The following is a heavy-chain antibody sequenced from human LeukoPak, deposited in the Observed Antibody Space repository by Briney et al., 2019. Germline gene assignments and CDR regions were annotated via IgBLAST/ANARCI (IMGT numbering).Heavy chain of an antibody. CDR2: IYSGGST. Sequence: PGGSPRLSCAASGFTVSSNYMSWVRQAPGKGLEWVSVIYSGGSTYYADSVKGRFTISRDNSKNTLYLQMNSLRAEDTAVYYCASRGYSYGSLFDYWGQGTLVTVSS. CDR1: GFTVSSNY. J-gene: IGHJ4*02. D-gene: IGHD5-18*01. CDR3: ASRGYSYGSLFDY. V-gene: IGHV3-53*01.